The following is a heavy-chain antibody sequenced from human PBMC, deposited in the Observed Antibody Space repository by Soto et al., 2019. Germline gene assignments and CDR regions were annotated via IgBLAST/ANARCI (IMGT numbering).Heavy chain of an antibody. CDR1: GFTFSSYA. Sequence: PGGSLRLSCAASGFTFSSYAMHWVRQAPGKGLEWVAVISYDGSNKYYADSVKGRFTISRDNSKNTLYLQMNSLRAADTAVYYCARHGTYSNYHWFDPWGQGTLVTVSS. CDR3: ARHGTYSNYHWFDP. D-gene: IGHD4-4*01. V-gene: IGHV3-30-3*01. CDR2: ISYDGSNK. J-gene: IGHJ5*02.